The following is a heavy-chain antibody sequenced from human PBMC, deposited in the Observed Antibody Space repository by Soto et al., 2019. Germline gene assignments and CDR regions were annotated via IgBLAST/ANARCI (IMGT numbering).Heavy chain of an antibody. CDR1: GFTFSDYY. CDR2: ISSSGSTI. Sequence: QVQLVESVGGLVQPGGSLRLSCAASGFTFSDYYMSWIRQAPGKWLEWVSYISSSGSTIYYADSVKGRFTISRDNAKTSLYLQMNILSAEDTAVYYCARRGRSSCGRVYWGQGTLVTVSS. J-gene: IGHJ4*02. D-gene: IGHD2-15*01. CDR3: ARRGRSSCGRVY. V-gene: IGHV3-11*01.